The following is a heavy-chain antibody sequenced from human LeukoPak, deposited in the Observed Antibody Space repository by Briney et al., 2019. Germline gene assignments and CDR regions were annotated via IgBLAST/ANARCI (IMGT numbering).Heavy chain of an antibody. V-gene: IGHV4-61*01. CDR2: IYYSGST. J-gene: IGHJ5*02. Sequence: PSETLSLTCTVSGGSISSSNYNWTWIRQPPGKGLEWIGYIYYSGSTNYNPSLKSRVTISVDTSKNQFSLKLSSVTAADTAVYYCARARGGYCSSTSCLNNWFDPWGQGTLVTVSS. CDR1: GGSISSSNYN. CDR3: ARARGGYCSSTSCLNNWFDP. D-gene: IGHD2-2*01.